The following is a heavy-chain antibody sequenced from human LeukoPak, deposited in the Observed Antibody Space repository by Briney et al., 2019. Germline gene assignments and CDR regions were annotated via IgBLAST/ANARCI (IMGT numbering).Heavy chain of an antibody. CDR1: GFTFSSYS. CDR3: ARRPGGTSHCYFDY. D-gene: IGHD2-2*01. J-gene: IGHJ4*02. V-gene: IGHV3-20*04. CDR2: INWNGGST. Sequence: GGSLRLSCAASGFTFSSYSMNWVRQAPGKGLEWVSGINWNGGSTGYADSVKGRFTISRDNAKNSLYLQMNSLRAEDTAVYYCARRPGGTSHCYFDYWGQGTLVTVSS.